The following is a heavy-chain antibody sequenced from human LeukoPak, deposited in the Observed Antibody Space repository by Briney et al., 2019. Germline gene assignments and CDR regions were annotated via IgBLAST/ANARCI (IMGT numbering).Heavy chain of an antibody. V-gene: IGHV3-30*02. CDR3: AKDIRSSGYSLFY. J-gene: IGHJ4*02. Sequence: GGSLRLSCAASGFTLRGYGMHWVRQAPGKGLEWVAFIRYDGSDKSYADSVKGRFTISRDNSENTLYLQINSLRVEDTAVYYCAKDIRSSGYSLFYWGQGTLVTVSS. D-gene: IGHD3-22*01. CDR1: GFTLRGYG. CDR2: IRYDGSDK.